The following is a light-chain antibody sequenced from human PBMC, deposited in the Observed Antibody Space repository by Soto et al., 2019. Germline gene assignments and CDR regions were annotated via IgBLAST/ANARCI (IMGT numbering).Light chain of an antibody. CDR2: GAS. CDR3: QPYNKCWT. J-gene: IGKJ4*02. V-gene: IGKV3-15*01. CDR1: QSVTTN. Sequence: EMPQSPATLSVSPGEIDTLTCRARQSVTTNMAWYQQKPGQAPRLLIYGASTRATGIPARCSGSWSGTEFTLTSDSLQSEYVAVYCCQPYNKCWTFGGGTKVDIK.